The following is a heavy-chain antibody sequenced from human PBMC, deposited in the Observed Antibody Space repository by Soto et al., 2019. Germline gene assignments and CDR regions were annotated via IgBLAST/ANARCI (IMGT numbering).Heavy chain of an antibody. V-gene: IGHV4-31*03. J-gene: IGHJ5*02. Sequence: SETLSVTCTVSGGSFNSEGYYWSWIRQHPEEGLEWIGYIYSSGTTYYNPSLRSRIAISMDTSKNQFSLELTSVTAADTAVYFCARGSWDTALVLPRFDPWGQGSLVTVSS. CDR3: ARGSWDTALVLPRFDP. CDR1: GGSFNSEGYY. CDR2: IYSSGTT. D-gene: IGHD5-18*01.